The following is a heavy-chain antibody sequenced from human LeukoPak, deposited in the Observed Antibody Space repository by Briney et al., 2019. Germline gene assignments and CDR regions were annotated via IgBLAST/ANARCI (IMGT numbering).Heavy chain of an antibody. CDR3: ARDRSDILTGYNDAFDI. CDR2: IKQDGSEK. J-gene: IGHJ3*02. D-gene: IGHD3-9*01. CDR1: GFTFSSYW. Sequence: GGSMRLSCADSGFTFSSYWMSWVRQAPGKGLEWVDNIKQDGSEKYYVDSVKGRFTISRDNAKNSLYLQMNSLRAEDTAVYYCARDRSDILTGYNDAFDIWGQGTMVTVSS. V-gene: IGHV3-7*01.